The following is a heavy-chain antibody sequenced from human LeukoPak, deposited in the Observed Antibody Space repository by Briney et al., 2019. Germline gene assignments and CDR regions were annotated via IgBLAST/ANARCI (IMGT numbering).Heavy chain of an antibody. J-gene: IGHJ4*02. CDR1: GGSISSGSYY. Sequence: SQTLSLTCTVSGGSISSGSYYWSWIRQPAGKGLEWIGRIYTSGSTNYNPSLKSRVTISVDTSKNQFSLKLSSVTAADTAVYYCARLGVPGKVVVPAEDYWGQGTLVTVPS. V-gene: IGHV4-61*02. D-gene: IGHD2-2*01. CDR3: ARLGVPGKVVVPAEDY. CDR2: IYTSGST.